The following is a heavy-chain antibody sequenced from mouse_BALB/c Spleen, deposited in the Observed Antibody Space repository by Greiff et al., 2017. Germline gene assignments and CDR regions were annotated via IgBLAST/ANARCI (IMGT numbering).Heavy chain of an antibody. CDR2: ISYSGST. V-gene: IGHV3-2*02. CDR1: GYSITSDYA. J-gene: IGHJ3*01. CDR3: ASFYDGYYRGAWFAY. D-gene: IGHD2-3*01. Sequence: EVQLQQSGPGLVKPSQSLSLTCTVTGYSITSDYAWNWIRQFPGNKLEWMGYISYSGSTSYNPSLKSRISITRDTSKNQFFLQLNSVTTEDTATYYCASFYDGYYRGAWFAYWGQGTLVTVSA.